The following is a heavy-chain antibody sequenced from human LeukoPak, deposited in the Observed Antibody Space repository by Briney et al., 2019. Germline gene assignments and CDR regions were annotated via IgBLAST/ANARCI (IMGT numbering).Heavy chain of an antibody. CDR2: ISGSSSYI. CDR3: ARDQLGAVLYFDY. CDR1: GFTFSSYG. J-gene: IGHJ4*02. D-gene: IGHD1-1*01. V-gene: IGHV3-21*01. Sequence: GGTLRLSCAASGFTFSSYGMSWVRQAPGKGLEWVSAISGSSSYIYYADSVEGRFTISRDNAKNSLYLQMNSLRAEDTAVYYCARDQLGAVLYFDYWGQGALVTVSS.